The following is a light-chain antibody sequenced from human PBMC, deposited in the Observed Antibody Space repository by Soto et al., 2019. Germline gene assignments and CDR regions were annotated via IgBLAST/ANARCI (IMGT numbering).Light chain of an antibody. CDR3: SSYTVSSTSHVV. J-gene: IGLJ2*01. V-gene: IGLV2-14*01. CDR2: EVS. CDR1: SSDVGGYDY. Sequence: QSVLTQPASVSGSPGQSITISCTGTSSDVGGYDYVSWYQQHPGKAPKLMIYEVSTRPSGVSNRFSGSKSGNTASLTISGLQAEDEAYYYCSSYTVSSTSHVVFGGGTKLTVL.